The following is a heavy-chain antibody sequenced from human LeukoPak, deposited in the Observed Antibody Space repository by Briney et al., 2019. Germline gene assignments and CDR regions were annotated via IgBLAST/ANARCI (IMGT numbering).Heavy chain of an antibody. Sequence: SGTLSLTCSVSGDSVSSGSHYWSWIRQPPGKGLEWIGYIYYNGGTEYSPSLKSRVNISLDTSKNQFSLKLSSVTAADTAVYYCAVVGGYFDYWGQGILVAVSS. D-gene: IGHD3-10*01. CDR1: GDSVSSGSHY. V-gene: IGHV4-61*01. J-gene: IGHJ4*02. CDR3: AVVGGYFDY. CDR2: IYYNGGT.